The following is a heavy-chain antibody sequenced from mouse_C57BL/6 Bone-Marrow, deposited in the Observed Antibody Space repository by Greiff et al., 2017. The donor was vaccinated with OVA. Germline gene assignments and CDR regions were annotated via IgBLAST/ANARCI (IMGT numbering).Heavy chain of an antibody. V-gene: IGHV1-58*01. J-gene: IGHJ1*03. CDR2: IYIGNGYT. CDR3: ARNVLYYGSSYDWYFDV. D-gene: IGHD1-1*01. Sequence: VQLQPSGAELVRPGSSVKMSCKTSGYTFTSYGINWVKQRPGQGLEWIGYIYIGNGYTEYNEKFKGKATLTSDTSSSTAYMQLSSLTSEDSAIYFCARNVLYYGSSYDWYFDVWGTGTTVTVSS. CDR1: GYTFTSYG.